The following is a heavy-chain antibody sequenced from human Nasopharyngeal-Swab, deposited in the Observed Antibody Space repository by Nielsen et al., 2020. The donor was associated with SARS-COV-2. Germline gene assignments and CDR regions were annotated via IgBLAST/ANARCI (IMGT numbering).Heavy chain of an antibody. Sequence: GESLKISCAASGFTFSDYYMSWIRQAPGKGPEWVSYITSRTSYTKYADSAKGRFTISRDDARNSLYLQMNNLRVEDTAVYYCARAPVTIEIHCYYGLDVWGQGTTVTVSS. J-gene: IGHJ6*02. D-gene: IGHD3-10*01. V-gene: IGHV3-11*05. CDR3: ARAPVTIEIHCYYGLDV. CDR2: ITSRTSYT. CDR1: GFTFSDYY.